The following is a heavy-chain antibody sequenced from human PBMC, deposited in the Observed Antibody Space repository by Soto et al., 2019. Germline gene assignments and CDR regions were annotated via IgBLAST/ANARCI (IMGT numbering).Heavy chain of an antibody. V-gene: IGHV4-39*01. J-gene: IGHJ6*02. D-gene: IGHD2-2*01. Sequence: QLQLQESGPGLVKPSETLSLTCTVSGGSISSGPYSWGWIRQPPGEGLEWIATFHYGENTHYTPSLELRVTLSVDTSKNQFSLKVTSVTAADTALYYCARQGGYCSSTNCYGYYAMDVWGQGTTVTVSS. CDR3: ARQGGYCSSTNCYGYYAMDV. CDR2: FHYGENT. CDR1: GGSISSGPYS.